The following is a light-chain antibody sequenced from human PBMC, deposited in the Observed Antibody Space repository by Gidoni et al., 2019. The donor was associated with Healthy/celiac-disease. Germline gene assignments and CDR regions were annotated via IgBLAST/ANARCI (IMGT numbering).Light chain of an antibody. J-gene: IGKJ1*01. V-gene: IGKV3-11*01. Sequence: EIVLTQSPATLSLSPGERATLSCRASQIVSSDLAWYQQKPGQAPRLLIYDASNRATGIPARFSGSGSGTDLTLTISSLEPEDFAVYYCQQRSNWPGTFGQGTKVEIK. CDR3: QQRSNWPGT. CDR1: QIVSSD. CDR2: DAS.